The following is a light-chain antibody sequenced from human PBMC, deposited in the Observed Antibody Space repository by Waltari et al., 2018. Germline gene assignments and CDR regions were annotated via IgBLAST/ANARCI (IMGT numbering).Light chain of an antibody. CDR3: SSFTSSSTGI. CDR2: DAT. J-gene: IGLJ1*01. V-gene: IGLV2-14*03. Sequence: QSALTQPASVSGSPGQSITISCTGTSGDVGGYDLVSWYQQHPGKAPKLMIYDATNRPSGVSDRFSASTSGNPSSLTISDLRPEDEAEYYCSSFTSSSTGIFGSGTTVTVL. CDR1: SGDVGGYDL.